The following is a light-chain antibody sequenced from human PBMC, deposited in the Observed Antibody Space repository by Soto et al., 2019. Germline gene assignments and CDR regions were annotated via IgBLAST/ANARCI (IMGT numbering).Light chain of an antibody. CDR3: SLYTSSSPLV. V-gene: IGLV2-18*01. Sequence: QSALTQPPSVSGSPGQSVTISCTGTSSDVGNYNRVSWYQQPPGTAPKLMIYEVTNRPSGVPNRFSGSKSGNTASLTISGLQAEDEADYYCSLYTSSSPLVFGGGTKLTVL. CDR1: SSDVGNYNR. CDR2: EVT. J-gene: IGLJ2*01.